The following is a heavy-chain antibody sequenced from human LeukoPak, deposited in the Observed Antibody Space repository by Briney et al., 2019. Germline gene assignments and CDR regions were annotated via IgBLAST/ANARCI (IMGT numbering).Heavy chain of an antibody. V-gene: IGHV3-23*01. CDR2: ISGSGGST. CDR1: GFTFSSYA. D-gene: IGHD1-26*01. CDR3: ARVVGATSPFDY. J-gene: IGHJ4*02. Sequence: GGSLRLSCAASGFTFSSYAMSWVRQAPGKGLEWVSGISGSGGSTFYADSVKGRFTISRDNSKNTLYLQMNSLRAEDTAVYYCARVVGATSPFDYWGQGTLVTVSS.